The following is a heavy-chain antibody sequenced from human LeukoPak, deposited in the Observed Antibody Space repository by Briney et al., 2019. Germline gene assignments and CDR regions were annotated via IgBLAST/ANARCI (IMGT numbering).Heavy chain of an antibody. Sequence: ASVTVSYRSSGYTFTIYGMSWVRRAPGQGRELMGCISAYNGNTNYAQKLQGRVTMTTDPSTSTAYMELRSLRSDDTAVYYCARDLGYSYGYSEYYFDYWGQGTLVTVSP. CDR3: ARDLGYSYGYSEYYFDY. J-gene: IGHJ4*02. D-gene: IGHD5-18*01. CDR1: GYTFTIYG. CDR2: ISAYNGNT. V-gene: IGHV1-18*01.